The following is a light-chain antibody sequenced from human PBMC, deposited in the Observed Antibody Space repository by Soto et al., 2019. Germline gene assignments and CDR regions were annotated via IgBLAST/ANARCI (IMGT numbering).Light chain of an antibody. V-gene: IGKV1-5*01. CDR2: DAS. Sequence: DIPMTQSPSTLSASVGDRVTITCRASQSISSWLAWYQQKPGKAPKILIYDASSLESGVPSRFSGSGSGKEFTLTISSLQPDDFATYYCQQYNSYSKTFGQGTKVEIK. CDR1: QSISSW. J-gene: IGKJ1*01. CDR3: QQYNSYSKT.